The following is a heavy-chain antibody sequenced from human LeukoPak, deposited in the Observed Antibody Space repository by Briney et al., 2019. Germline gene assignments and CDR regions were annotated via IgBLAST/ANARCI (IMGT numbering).Heavy chain of an antibody. CDR3: AKGRSAAMIEAAFDY. CDR2: TVGSGPDT. J-gene: IGHJ4*02. V-gene: IGHV3-23*01. CDR1: GFTVSSKY. D-gene: IGHD3-22*01. Sequence: PGGSLRLSCAASGFTVSSKYISWVRQTPGKGLEWVSATVGSGPDTYHADSVKGRFTVSRDNSRNTLYLQMNSMRVEDTAVYYCAKGRSAAMIEAAFDYWGQGTLVTVSS.